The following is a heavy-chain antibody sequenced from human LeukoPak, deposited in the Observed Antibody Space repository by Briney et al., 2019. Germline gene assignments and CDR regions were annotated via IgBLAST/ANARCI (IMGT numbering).Heavy chain of an antibody. Sequence: GRSLRLSCAASGFTFDDYAMHWVRQAPGKGLEWVSGISWNSGSIGYADSVKGRFTISRDNAKNSLYLQMNSLRAEDTALYYCAKGDGSGYDHPYYFDYWGQGTLVTVSS. CDR2: ISWNSGSI. CDR1: GFTFDDYA. J-gene: IGHJ4*02. D-gene: IGHD3-22*01. CDR3: AKGDGSGYDHPYYFDY. V-gene: IGHV3-9*01.